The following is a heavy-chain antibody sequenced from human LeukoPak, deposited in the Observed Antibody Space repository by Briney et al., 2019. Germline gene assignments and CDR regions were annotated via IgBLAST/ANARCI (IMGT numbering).Heavy chain of an antibody. V-gene: IGHV4-59*08. D-gene: IGHD7-27*01. J-gene: IGHJ4*02. CDR3: ARLPSNWAHFDY. CDR1: GGSISSYY. Sequence: SETLSLTCTVSGGSISSYYWSWIRQPPGKGLEWIGYIYYGGSTNYNPSLKSRVTISVDTSKNQFSLKLSSVTAADTAVYYCARLPSNWAHFDYWGQGTLVTVSS. CDR2: IYYGGST.